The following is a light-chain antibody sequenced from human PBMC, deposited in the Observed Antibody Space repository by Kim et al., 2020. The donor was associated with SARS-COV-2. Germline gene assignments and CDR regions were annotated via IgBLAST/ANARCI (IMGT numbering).Light chain of an antibody. CDR1: QSISSY. CDR3: QQSYSTPWT. J-gene: IGKJ1*01. V-gene: IGKV1-39*01. CDR2: AAS. Sequence: ASVGDRVTITCRASQSISSYLNWYQQKPGKAPKLLIYAASSLQSWVPSRFSGSGSGTDFTLTISSLQPEDFATYYCQQSYSTPWTFGQGTKVDIK.